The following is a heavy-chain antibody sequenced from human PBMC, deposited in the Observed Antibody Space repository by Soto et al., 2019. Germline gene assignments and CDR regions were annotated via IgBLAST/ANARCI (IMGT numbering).Heavy chain of an antibody. CDR3: AREYYGLLTGYYNDH. CDR2: ISGDGTTI. Sequence: EVQLVESGGDSVQPGGSLRLSCAVSGFPFSSYWMHWVRHTPGKGLEWVSRISGDGTTIYYADSVTGRFTVSRDNAKNTLSLQMSGLGAEDTAVYYCAREYYGLLTGYYNDHWGQGTLVSVSS. V-gene: IGHV3-74*01. CDR1: GFPFSSYW. D-gene: IGHD3-9*01. J-gene: IGHJ4*02.